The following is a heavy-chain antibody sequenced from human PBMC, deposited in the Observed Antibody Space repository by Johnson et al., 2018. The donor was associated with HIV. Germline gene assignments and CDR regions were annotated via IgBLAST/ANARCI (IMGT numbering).Heavy chain of an antibody. J-gene: IGHJ3*02. Sequence: VQLVESGGGVVQPGRSLRLSCAASGFTFTIYAIHWVRQAPGKGLEWVSVIYSGGSTYYADSVKGRFTISRDNSKNTLYLQMNSLKTEDTAVYYCTTDPTTWIQGGSRGADDIWGQGTMVSVSS. CDR1: GFTFTIYA. CDR3: TTDPTTWIQGGSRGADDI. D-gene: IGHD5-18*01. CDR2: IYSGGST. V-gene: IGHV3-66*01.